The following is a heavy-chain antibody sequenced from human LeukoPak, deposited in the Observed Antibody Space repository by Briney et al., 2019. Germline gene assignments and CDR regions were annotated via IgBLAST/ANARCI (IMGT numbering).Heavy chain of an antibody. CDR3: ASYDFWSGNWFDP. J-gene: IGHJ5*02. Sequence: SGTLSLTCTVSGGSISSHYWSWIRQPPGKGLEWIGYIYYSGSTNYNPSLKSRVTISVDTSKNQFSLKLSSVTAADTAVYYCASYDFWSGNWFDPWGQGTLVTVSS. CDR1: GGSISSHY. CDR2: IYYSGST. V-gene: IGHV4-59*11. D-gene: IGHD3-3*01.